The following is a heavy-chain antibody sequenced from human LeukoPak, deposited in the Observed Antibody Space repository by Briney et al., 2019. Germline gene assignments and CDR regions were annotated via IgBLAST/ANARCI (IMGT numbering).Heavy chain of an antibody. D-gene: IGHD6-6*01. V-gene: IGHV1-18*01. CDR1: GYTFTSYC. CDR3: ARGAAGSTELVQLHPYNWFDP. Sequence: ASVKVSRKASGYTFTSYCMSWVRQAPGQGLEWMSWISAYNSNTNYAENVQGRFTISTDKATNTAYMELNSLRADDTAVYYCARGAAGSTELVQLHPYNWFDPWGQGTLVTVSS. J-gene: IGHJ5*02. CDR2: ISAYNSNT.